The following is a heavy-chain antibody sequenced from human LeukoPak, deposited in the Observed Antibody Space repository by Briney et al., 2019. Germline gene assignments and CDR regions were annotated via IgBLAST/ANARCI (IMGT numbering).Heavy chain of an antibody. Sequence: GGSLRLSCAASGFSFSSYGMYWVRQAPGKGLEWVAVISYDGSNKYYADSVKGRFTISRDNSKNTLYLQMNSLRAEDTAVYYCAREETAVAGTFDYWGQGTLVTVSS. V-gene: IGHV3-30*19. CDR2: ISYDGSNK. CDR1: GFSFSSYG. CDR3: AREETAVAGTFDY. D-gene: IGHD6-19*01. J-gene: IGHJ4*02.